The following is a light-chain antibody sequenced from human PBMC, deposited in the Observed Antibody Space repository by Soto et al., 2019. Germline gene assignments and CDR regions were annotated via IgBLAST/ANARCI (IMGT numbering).Light chain of an antibody. J-gene: IGLJ1*01. Sequence: QSVLTQPPSASGSPGQSVTISCTGTSSDVGAYIYVSWYQQHPGKAPKLIIYEVNKRPSGVPDRFSGSKSGNTASLTVSGLQAEEEADYYCSSYAGSSNVFGTGTKLTVL. V-gene: IGLV2-8*01. CDR2: EVN. CDR1: SSDVGAYIY. CDR3: SSYAGSSNV.